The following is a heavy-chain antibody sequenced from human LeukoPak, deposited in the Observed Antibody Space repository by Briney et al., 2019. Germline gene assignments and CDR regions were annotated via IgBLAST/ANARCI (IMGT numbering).Heavy chain of an antibody. Sequence: GGSLRLSCAVSEFTFSTYSMNWVRQAPGKGLEWVSYISSGSSTISYADSVKGRFTISRDNAKNSLYLQMNRLRDEDTAVYYCARAPFGVYSGSYWDYWGQGTLVTVSS. V-gene: IGHV3-48*02. D-gene: IGHD1-26*01. CDR2: ISSGSSTI. CDR3: ARAPFGVYSGSYWDY. CDR1: EFTFSTYS. J-gene: IGHJ4*02.